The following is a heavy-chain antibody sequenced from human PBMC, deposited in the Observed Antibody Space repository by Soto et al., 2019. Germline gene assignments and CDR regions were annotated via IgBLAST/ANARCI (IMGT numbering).Heavy chain of an antibody. D-gene: IGHD6-13*01. Sequence: LRLSCAASGFTFSSYWMHWVRQAPGKGLVWVSRINSDGSSTSYADSVKGRFTISRDNAKNTLYLQMNSLRAEDTAVYYCARVRPPSIAAAGTFRFDPWGQGTLVSVYS. CDR2: INSDGSST. J-gene: IGHJ5*02. CDR1: GFTFSSYW. CDR3: ARVRPPSIAAAGTFRFDP. V-gene: IGHV3-74*01.